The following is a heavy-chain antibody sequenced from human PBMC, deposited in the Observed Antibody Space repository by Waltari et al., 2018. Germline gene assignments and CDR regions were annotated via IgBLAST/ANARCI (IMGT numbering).Heavy chain of an antibody. D-gene: IGHD6-13*01. CDR2: IYTSGST. V-gene: IGHV4-4*07. CDR3: AKITRHSAAAGSPFDY. Sequence: QVQLQESGPGLVKPSETLSLTCTVSGGSISSYYWSWIRQPAGKGLEWIGRIYTSGSTNYNPSLKSRVTMSVDTSKNQFSLKLSSVTAEDTAVYYCAKITRHSAAAGSPFDYWGQGTLVTVSS. J-gene: IGHJ4*02. CDR1: GGSISSYY.